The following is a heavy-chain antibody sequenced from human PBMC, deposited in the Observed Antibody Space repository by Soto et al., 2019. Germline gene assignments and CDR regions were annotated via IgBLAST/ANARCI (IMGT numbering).Heavy chain of an antibody. V-gene: IGHV3-30*18. J-gene: IGHJ6*02. CDR2: ISFDGSNK. D-gene: IGHD1-1*01. Sequence: PGWSLRLSCASSGFTFISFGMHWVRQAPGKGLEWVAVISFDGSNKYYADSVKGRFTISRDNSKNTLSLQMNSLKAEDTAVYYCAKDTSKYSNNWPAYYGLDVWGQGTTVTVSS. CDR1: GFTFISFG. CDR3: AKDTSKYSNNWPAYYGLDV.